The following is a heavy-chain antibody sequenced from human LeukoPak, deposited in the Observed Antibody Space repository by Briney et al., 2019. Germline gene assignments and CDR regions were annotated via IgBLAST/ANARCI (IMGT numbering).Heavy chain of an antibody. J-gene: IGHJ4*02. V-gene: IGHV3-7*01. D-gene: IGHD3-22*01. CDR1: GFTFSDYY. CDR2: IKQDGSEK. Sequence: GGSLRLSRAASGFTFSDYYMSWIRQAPGKGLEWVANIKQDGSEKYYVDSVKGRFTISRDNAKNSLYLQMNSLRAEDTAVYYCAREGFGTMIDYWGQGTLVTVSS. CDR3: AREGFGTMIDY.